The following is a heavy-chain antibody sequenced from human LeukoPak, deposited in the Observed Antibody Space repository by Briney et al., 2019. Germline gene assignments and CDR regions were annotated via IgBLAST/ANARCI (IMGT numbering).Heavy chain of an antibody. J-gene: IGHJ4*02. CDR1: GGSISSYY. Sequence: SETLSLTCTVSGGSISSYYWSWIRQPAGKGLEWIGRIYTSGSTNYNPSLKSRVTMSVDTSENQFSLKLSSVTAADTAVYYCARDLGITMVQGVIPHFDYWGQGTLVTVSS. CDR3: ARDLGITMVQGVIPHFDY. CDR2: IYTSGST. D-gene: IGHD3-10*01. V-gene: IGHV4-4*07.